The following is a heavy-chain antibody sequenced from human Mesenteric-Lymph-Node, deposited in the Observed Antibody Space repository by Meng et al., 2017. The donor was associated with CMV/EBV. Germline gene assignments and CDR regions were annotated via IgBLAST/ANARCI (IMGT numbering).Heavy chain of an antibody. CDR2: IRYDGSNK. V-gene: IGHV3-30*02. Sequence: GESLKISCAASGFTFSSYGMHWVRQAPGKGLEWVAFIRYDGSNKYYADSVKGRFTISRDNSKNTLYLQMNSLRAEDTAVYYCAKRGTSCYNCGMDVWGQGTTVTVSS. CDR3: AKRGTSCYNCGMDV. CDR1: GFTFSSYG. D-gene: IGHD2-2*02. J-gene: IGHJ6*02.